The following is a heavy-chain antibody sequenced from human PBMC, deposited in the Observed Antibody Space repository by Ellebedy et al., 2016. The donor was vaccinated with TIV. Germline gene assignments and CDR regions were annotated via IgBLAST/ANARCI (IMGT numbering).Heavy chain of an antibody. CDR2: ISGSGGST. Sequence: GGSLRLSXAASGFTFSSYGMHWVRQAPGKGLEWVSAISGSGGSTYYADSVKGRFTISRDNSKNTLYLQMNSLRAEDTAVYYCAKANTFHPVGTLDYWGQGTLVTVSS. CDR1: GFTFSSYG. J-gene: IGHJ4*02. D-gene: IGHD1-14*01. CDR3: AKANTFHPVGTLDY. V-gene: IGHV3-23*01.